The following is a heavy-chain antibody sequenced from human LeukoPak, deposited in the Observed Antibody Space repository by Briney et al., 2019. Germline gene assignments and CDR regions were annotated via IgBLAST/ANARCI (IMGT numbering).Heavy chain of an antibody. J-gene: IGHJ4*02. CDR3: AKAVLRFLEWSYFDC. CDR1: GFTFSNYG. D-gene: IGHD3-3*01. V-gene: IGHV3-23*01. CDR2: ISASAGST. Sequence: GGSLRLSCAASGFTFSNYGMSWVRQAPGKGLEWVSTISASAGSTYYADSVKGRLTISRDNSRNTLFLQMNSLRAEDTAVYYCAKAVLRFLEWSYFDCWGQGTLVTVSS.